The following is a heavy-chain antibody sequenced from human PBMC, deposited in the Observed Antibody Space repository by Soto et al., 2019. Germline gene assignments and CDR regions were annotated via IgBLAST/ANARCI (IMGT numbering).Heavy chain of an antibody. CDR1: GFTFSIYW. J-gene: IGHJ4*02. D-gene: IGHD6-6*01. CDR3: ARNLLDLYSSSPGIDY. CDR2: INSDGSST. Sequence: EVQLVESGGGLVQPGGSLRLSCAASGFTFSIYWMHWVRQAPGKGLVWVSRINSDGSSTSYADSVKGRFTISRDNAKNNLYLQMNSLRAEDKAVYYCARNLLDLYSSSPGIDYWGQGTLVTVSS. V-gene: IGHV3-74*01.